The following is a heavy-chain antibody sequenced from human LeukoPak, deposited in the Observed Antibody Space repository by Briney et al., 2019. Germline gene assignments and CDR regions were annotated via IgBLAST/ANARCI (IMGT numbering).Heavy chain of an antibody. CDR2: IYYSGST. V-gene: IGHV4-59*08. CDR3: ARHKIEYSSSSPFDY. D-gene: IGHD6-6*01. Sequence: SETLSLTCTVSGGSISSYYWSWIRQPPGKGLEWIGYIYYSGSTNYNPSLKSRVTISVDTSKNQFSLKLSSVTAADTAVHYCARHKIEYSSSSPFDYWGQGTLVTVSS. CDR1: GGSISSYY. J-gene: IGHJ4*02.